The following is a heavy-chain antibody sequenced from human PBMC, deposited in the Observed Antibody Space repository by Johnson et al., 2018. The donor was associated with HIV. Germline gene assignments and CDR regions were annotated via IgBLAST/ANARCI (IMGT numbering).Heavy chain of an antibody. Sequence: QVQLVESGGGVVQPGRSLRLSCAASGFTFSSYAMHWVRQAPGTGLEWVALVSYDGRNQYHADSVKGRFTISRDNSKNTLYLQMNSLRAEDTAVYYCASHRSIAADDAFDVWGQGTMVTVSS. J-gene: IGHJ3*01. CDR1: GFTFSSYA. V-gene: IGHV3-30-3*01. CDR3: ASHRSIAADDAFDV. D-gene: IGHD6-13*01. CDR2: VSYDGRNQ.